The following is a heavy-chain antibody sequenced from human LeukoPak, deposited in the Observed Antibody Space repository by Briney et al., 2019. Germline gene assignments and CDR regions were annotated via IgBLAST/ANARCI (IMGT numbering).Heavy chain of an antibody. CDR3: AKDKDSGYHYFDY. CDR1: GFTFSSYA. V-gene: IGHV3-23*01. D-gene: IGHD3-22*01. Sequence: LTGGSLRLSCAASGFTFSSYAMSWVRQAPGKGLEWVSVISSSGGSTYYADSVKGRFTISRDNSKNTLFLQMNSLRAEDTAVYYCAKDKDSGYHYFDYWGQGTLVTVSS. J-gene: IGHJ4*02. CDR2: ISSSGGST.